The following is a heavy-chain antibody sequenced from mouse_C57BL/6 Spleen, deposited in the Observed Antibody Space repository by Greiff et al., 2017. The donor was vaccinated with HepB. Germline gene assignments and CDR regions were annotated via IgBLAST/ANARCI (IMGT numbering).Heavy chain of an antibody. D-gene: IGHD4-1*01. CDR1: GFTFSSYA. CDR3: ARPGTGFAY. CDR2: ISDGGSYT. J-gene: IGHJ3*01. Sequence: DVKLQESGGGLVKPGGSLKLSCAASGFTFSSYAMSWVRQTPEERLEWVATISDGGSYTYYPDNVKGRFTISRDNAKNNLYLQMSHLKSEDTAMYYCARPGTGFAYWGQGTLVTVSA. V-gene: IGHV5-4*03.